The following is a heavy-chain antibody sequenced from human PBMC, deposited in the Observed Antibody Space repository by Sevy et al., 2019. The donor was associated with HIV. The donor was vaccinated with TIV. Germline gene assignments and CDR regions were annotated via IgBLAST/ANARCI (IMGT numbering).Heavy chain of an antibody. CDR3: AKDLNPIVVVVAANPYYYGMDV. CDR1: GFTFSSYG. J-gene: IGHJ6*02. V-gene: IGHV3-30*18. CDR2: ISYDGSNK. D-gene: IGHD2-15*01. Sequence: GGSLRLSCAASGFTFSSYGMHWVRQAPGKGLEWVAVISYDGSNKYYADSVKGRFTISRENSKNTRYLQMNSLRAEDTAVYYCAKDLNPIVVVVAANPYYYGMDVWGQGTTVTVSS.